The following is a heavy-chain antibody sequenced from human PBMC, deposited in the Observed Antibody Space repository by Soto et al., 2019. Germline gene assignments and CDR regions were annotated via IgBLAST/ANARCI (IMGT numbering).Heavy chain of an antibody. CDR1: GFTFSSYA. Sequence: EVQLLESGGGLVQPGGSLRLSCAASGFTFSSYAMSWVRQAPGKGLEWVSAISGSGGSTYYADSVKGRFTISRDNSKNTLYLQMNSLRAEDTAVYYCAKETVVVPAAKNGYYFDYWGQGTLVTVSS. CDR3: AKETVVVPAAKNGYYFDY. D-gene: IGHD2-2*01. J-gene: IGHJ4*02. V-gene: IGHV3-23*01. CDR2: ISGSGGST.